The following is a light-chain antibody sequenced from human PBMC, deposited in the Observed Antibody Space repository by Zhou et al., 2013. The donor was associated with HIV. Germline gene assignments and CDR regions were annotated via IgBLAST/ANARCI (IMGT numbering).Light chain of an antibody. CDR2: AAS. V-gene: IGKV1-39*01. CDR3: QQSNNLPVT. CDR1: RIIMSY. J-gene: IGKJ2*01. Sequence: DIQMTQSPSSLSASVGDRVTISCRAGRIIMSYLNWYQQKPGRAPKLLIYAASTLQSGVPSRFSGSGFGTDFTLTISGLEREDVATYFCQQSNNLPVTFGQGTKV.